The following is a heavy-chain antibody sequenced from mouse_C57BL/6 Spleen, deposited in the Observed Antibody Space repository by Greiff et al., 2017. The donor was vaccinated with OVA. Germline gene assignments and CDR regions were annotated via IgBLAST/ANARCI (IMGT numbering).Heavy chain of an antibody. V-gene: IGHV1-55*01. J-gene: IGHJ3*01. CDR2: INPDSGST. CDR1: GYTFTSYW. D-gene: IGHD2-2*01. Sequence: VQLQQPGAELVQPGASVKMSCKASGYTFTSYWITWVKQRPGQGLEWIGDINPDSGSTNSNEQFKSKATLTIDTSSSTAYMQLSRLTSEDSAVYDCALSTMVTPFADWGKGTLVTVSA. CDR3: ALSTMVTPFAD.